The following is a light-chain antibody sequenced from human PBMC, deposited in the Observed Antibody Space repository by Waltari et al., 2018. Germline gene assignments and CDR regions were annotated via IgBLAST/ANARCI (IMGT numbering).Light chain of an antibody. CDR3: QHYVRLPAT. CDR2: DAS. Sequence: EIVLTQSPGTLSLSPGERATLACRASQSVGRSLAWYQQKPGQAPRLLIYDASRRATGIPDRFSGSGSGTDFSLTISTLEPEDFAVYYCQHYVRLPATFGQGTKVE. CDR1: QSVGRS. J-gene: IGKJ1*01. V-gene: IGKV3-20*01.